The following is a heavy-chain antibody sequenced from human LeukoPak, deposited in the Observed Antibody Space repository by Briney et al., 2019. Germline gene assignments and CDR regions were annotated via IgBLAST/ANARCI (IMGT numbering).Heavy chain of an antibody. J-gene: IGHJ4*02. CDR3: AKDFDYGGNAYLLDY. Sequence: GGSLRLSCAASGFTFSSYAMSWVRQAPGKGLEWVSLISWDGGSTYYADSVKGRFTISRDNSKNSLYLQMNSLRAEDTALYYCAKDFDYGGNAYLLDYWGQGTLVTVSS. CDR2: ISWDGGST. D-gene: IGHD4-23*01. V-gene: IGHV3-43D*03. CDR1: GFTFSSYA.